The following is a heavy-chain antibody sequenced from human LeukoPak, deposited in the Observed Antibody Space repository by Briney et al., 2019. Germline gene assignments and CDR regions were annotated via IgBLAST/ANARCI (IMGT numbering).Heavy chain of an antibody. V-gene: IGHV3-30*18. CDR1: GFTFNRYG. J-gene: IGHJ1*01. CDR2: ISFDGKVS. Sequence: PGRSLRLSCAASGFTFNRYGMHWVRQAPGKGLEWVAVISFDGKVSYYADSVKGRFTISRDNSKNTLDLQMNSLRPEDTAVYYCAKEEGYYYDSGGYYVEYFQHWGQGTLVTVSS. D-gene: IGHD3-22*01. CDR3: AKEEGYYYDSGGYYVEYFQH.